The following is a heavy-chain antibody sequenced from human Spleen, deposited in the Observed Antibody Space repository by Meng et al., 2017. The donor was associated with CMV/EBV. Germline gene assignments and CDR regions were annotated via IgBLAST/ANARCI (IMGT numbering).Heavy chain of an antibody. CDR1: RFTFSPYT. D-gene: IGHD3-10*01. CDR2: ISYDGSNK. V-gene: IGHV3-30-3*01. CDR3: ACRFELAAGWFDP. J-gene: IGHJ5*02. Sequence: GESLKISCVASRFTFSPYTMHWVRQAPGKGLEWVAVISYDGSNKSYADSVKGRFTISRDNSKNTLYLQMNSLRAEDTAVYYCACRFELAAGWFDPWGQGTLVTVSS.